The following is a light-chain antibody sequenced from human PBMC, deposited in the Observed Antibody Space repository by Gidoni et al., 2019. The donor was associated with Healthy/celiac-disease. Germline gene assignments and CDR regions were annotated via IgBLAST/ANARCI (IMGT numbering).Light chain of an antibody. CDR3: QQYNSYSPVWT. J-gene: IGKJ1*01. CDR1: QSISSW. CDR2: DAS. Sequence: DIQMTQSPSTLSASVGDRVTITCRASQSISSWLAWYQQKPGKAPKLLIYDASSLESGVPSRFSGSGSGTEFTLTISSLQPDDFATYYCQQYNSYSPVWTFXQXTKVXIK. V-gene: IGKV1-5*01.